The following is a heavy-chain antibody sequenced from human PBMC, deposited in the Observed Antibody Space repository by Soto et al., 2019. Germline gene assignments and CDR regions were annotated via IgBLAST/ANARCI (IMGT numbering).Heavy chain of an antibody. CDR1: SGSISRYY. J-gene: IGHJ3*02. V-gene: IGHV4-59*08. D-gene: IGHD3-16*01. CDR2: ISYSGST. Sequence: QVQLQESGPGLVKPSETLSLTCTVSSGSISRYYWTWIRQPPGKGLEWIGYISYSGSTNYNPSLKTRSTISADTSTTQSSLNLSSVTAADTAVYSCASTLRIDPFAIWGQGTMVTVSS. CDR3: ASTLRIDPFAI.